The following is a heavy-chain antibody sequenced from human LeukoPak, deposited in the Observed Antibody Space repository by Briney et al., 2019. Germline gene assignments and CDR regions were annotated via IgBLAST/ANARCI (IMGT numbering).Heavy chain of an antibody. CDR1: GYTFTSYG. J-gene: IGHJ6*02. V-gene: IGHV1-18*01. D-gene: IGHD5-24*01. CDR2: ISAYNGNT. Sequence: ASVKVSCKASGYTFTSYGISWVRQAPGQGLEWMGWISAYNGNTNYAQKLQGRVTMTTDTSTSTAYMELRSLRSDDTAVYYCARAIELATIAYYYYGMDVWGQGTTVTVSS. CDR3: ARAIELATIAYYYYGMDV.